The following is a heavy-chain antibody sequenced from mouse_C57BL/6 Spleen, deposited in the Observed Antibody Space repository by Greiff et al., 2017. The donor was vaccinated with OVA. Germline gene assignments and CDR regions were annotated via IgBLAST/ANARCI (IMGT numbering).Heavy chain of an antibody. Sequence: QVQLQQSGPELVKPGASVKISCKASGYAFSSSWMNWVKQRPGKGLEWIGRIYPGDGDTNYNGKFKGKATLTADKSSSTAYMQLSSLTSEDSAVYFCAIIYYGNYDYAMYYWGQGTSVTVSS. CDR1: GYAFSSSW. J-gene: IGHJ4*01. CDR3: AIIYYGNYDYAMYY. V-gene: IGHV1-82*01. CDR2: IYPGDGDT. D-gene: IGHD2-1*01.